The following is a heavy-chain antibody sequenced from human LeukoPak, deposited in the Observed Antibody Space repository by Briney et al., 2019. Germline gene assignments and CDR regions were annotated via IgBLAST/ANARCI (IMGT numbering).Heavy chain of an antibody. J-gene: IGHJ4*02. V-gene: IGHV1-2*02. D-gene: IGHD5-18*01. Sequence: ASVRVSCKASGYTISDYFMHWVRQAPGQGLEWMGWINPNTNGINYAQKFQGRVTMTRDTSISTAYMELSRLRSDDTAVYYCARVRGYSYGYYFDYWGQGTLVTVSS. CDR1: GYTISDYF. CDR3: ARVRGYSYGYYFDY. CDR2: INPNTNGI.